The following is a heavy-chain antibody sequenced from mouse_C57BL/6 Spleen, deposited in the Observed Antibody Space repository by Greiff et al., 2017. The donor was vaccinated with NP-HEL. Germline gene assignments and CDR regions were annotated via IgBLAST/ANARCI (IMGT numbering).Heavy chain of an antibody. D-gene: IGHD1-1*01. CDR2: IYPGDGDT. CDR3: ARRGSSYWYFDV. J-gene: IGHJ1*03. CDR1: GYAFSSYW. Sequence: VQLQQSGAELVKPGASVKISCKASGYAFSSYWMNWVKQRPGKGLEWIGQIYPGDGDTNYNGKFKGKATLTADKSSSTAYMQLSSLTSEDSAVYFCARRGSSYWYFDVWGTRTTVTVSS. V-gene: IGHV1-80*01.